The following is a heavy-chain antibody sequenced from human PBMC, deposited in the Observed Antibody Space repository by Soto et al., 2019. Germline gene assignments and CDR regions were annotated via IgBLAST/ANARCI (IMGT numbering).Heavy chain of an antibody. CDR2: IYHSGST. CDR1: GGSISSSNW. D-gene: IGHD4-4*01. CDR3: ASIFHSNYGAGYNWFDP. J-gene: IGHJ5*02. V-gene: IGHV4-4*02. Sequence: QVQLQESGPGLVKPSGTLSLTCAVSGGSISSSNWWSWVRQPPGKGLEWIGEIYHSGSTNYNPSLKSRVTISVDKSKNQFSLKLSSVTAADTAVYYCASIFHSNYGAGYNWFDPWGQGTLVTVSS.